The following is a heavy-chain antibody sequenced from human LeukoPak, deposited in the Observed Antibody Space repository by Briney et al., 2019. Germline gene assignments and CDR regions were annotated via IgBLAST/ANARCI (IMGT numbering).Heavy chain of an antibody. CDR2: ISYDGSNK. V-gene: IGHV3-30-3*01. J-gene: IGHJ4*02. Sequence: PGRSLRLSCAASGFTFSSYAMHWVRQAPGKGLEWVAVISYDGSNKYYADSVKGRFTISRDNAKNSLYLQMNSLRAEDTAVYYCARFWGGGTVDYWGQGTLVTVSS. CDR3: ARFWGGGTVDY. D-gene: IGHD3-16*01. CDR1: GFTFSSYA.